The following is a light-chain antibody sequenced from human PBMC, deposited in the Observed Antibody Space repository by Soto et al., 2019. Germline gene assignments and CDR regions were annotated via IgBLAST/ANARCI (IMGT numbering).Light chain of an antibody. CDR1: RSDVGIYNY. CDR3: TSFTTSNIWV. J-gene: IGLJ3*02. V-gene: IGLV2-14*01. Sequence: QSALTQPASVSGSPGQSITISCTGTRSDVGIYNYVSWYQQHPGKAPKLIICEVYNRPSGVSNRFSGSKSGNTASLPISGLRAEDEADYYCTSFTTSNIWVFGGGTKLTVL. CDR2: EVY.